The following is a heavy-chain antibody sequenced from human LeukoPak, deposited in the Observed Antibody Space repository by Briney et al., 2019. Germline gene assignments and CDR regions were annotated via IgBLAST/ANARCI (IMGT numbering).Heavy chain of an antibody. J-gene: IGHJ4*02. CDR2: IKQDESEK. Sequence: GGSLRLSCAASGFTFSSSWMSWVRQAPGKGLEWVANIKQDESEKYYVDSVKGRFTISRDNAKNSLYLQMNSLRAEDTAVYYCARDAAAGYSLACWGQGTLVTVSS. V-gene: IGHV3-7*01. CDR3: ARDAAAGYSLAC. D-gene: IGHD6-13*01. CDR1: GFTFSSSW.